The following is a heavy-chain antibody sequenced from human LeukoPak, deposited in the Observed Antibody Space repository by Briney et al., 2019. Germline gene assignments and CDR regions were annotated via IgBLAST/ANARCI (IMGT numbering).Heavy chain of an antibody. CDR2: ISYDGSNK. Sequence: GGSLRLSCAASGFTVSSNYMSWVRQAPGKGLEWVAVISYDGSNKYYADSVKGRFTISRDNSKNTLYLQMNSLRAEDTAVYYCARGSQHYDFSHFDHWGQGTLVTVSS. J-gene: IGHJ4*02. CDR3: ARGSQHYDFSHFDH. V-gene: IGHV3-30-3*01. CDR1: GFTVSSNY. D-gene: IGHD3-3*01.